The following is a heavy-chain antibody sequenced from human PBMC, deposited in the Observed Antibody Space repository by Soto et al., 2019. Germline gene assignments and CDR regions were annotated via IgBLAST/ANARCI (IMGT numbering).Heavy chain of an antibody. CDR1: GYSFTSYW. J-gene: IGHJ6*02. Sequence: GEPLKLSSKGSGYSFTSYWIGWVRQMPGKGLEWMGIIYPGDSDTRYSPSFQGQVTISADKSIRTAYLQWSSLKASDTAMYYCARVYYYDSSGYTYYYYGMDVWGQGTTVTVSS. D-gene: IGHD3-22*01. V-gene: IGHV5-51*01. CDR3: ARVYYYDSSGYTYYYYGMDV. CDR2: IYPGDSDT.